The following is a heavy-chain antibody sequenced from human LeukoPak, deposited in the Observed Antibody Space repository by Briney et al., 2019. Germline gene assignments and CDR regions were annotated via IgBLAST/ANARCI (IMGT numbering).Heavy chain of an antibody. Sequence: GGSLRLSCAASGFTFDDYGMSWVRQAPGKGLELVSGINWNGGSTGYADSVKGRFTISRDNAKNSLYLQMNSLRAEDTALYYCARVGDCSSTSCSTGAFDIWGQGTMVTVSS. D-gene: IGHD2-2*01. CDR1: GFTFDDYG. V-gene: IGHV3-20*04. CDR3: ARVGDCSSTSCSTGAFDI. CDR2: INWNGGST. J-gene: IGHJ3*02.